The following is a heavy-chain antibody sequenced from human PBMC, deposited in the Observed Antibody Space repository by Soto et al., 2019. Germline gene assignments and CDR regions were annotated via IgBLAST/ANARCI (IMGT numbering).Heavy chain of an antibody. CDR3: AHRISGSYGGHFDY. V-gene: IGHV2-5*01. J-gene: IGHJ4*02. Sequence: QITLKESGPTLVKPTQTLTLTCTFSGFSLSTSGVGVGWIRQPPGKALEWLALIYWYDDKRYSLSLKNRLTITKDTSKNQVVLTMTNMDPVDTATYYCAHRISGSYGGHFDYWGQGTLVTVSS. D-gene: IGHD1-26*01. CDR1: GFSLSTSGVG. CDR2: IYWYDDK.